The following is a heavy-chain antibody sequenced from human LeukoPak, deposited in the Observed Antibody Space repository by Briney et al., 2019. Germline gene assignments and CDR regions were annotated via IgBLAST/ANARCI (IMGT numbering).Heavy chain of an antibody. D-gene: IGHD2-8*02. Sequence: SETLSLTCTVSGGSISSYYWSWIRQPPGKGLEWIGYIYYSGSTNYNPSLKSRDTISVDTSKNQFSLKLSSVTAADTAVYYCAIWVSGLYFDYWGQGTLVTVSS. J-gene: IGHJ4*02. V-gene: IGHV4-59*01. CDR1: GGSISSYY. CDR3: AIWVSGLYFDY. CDR2: IYYSGST.